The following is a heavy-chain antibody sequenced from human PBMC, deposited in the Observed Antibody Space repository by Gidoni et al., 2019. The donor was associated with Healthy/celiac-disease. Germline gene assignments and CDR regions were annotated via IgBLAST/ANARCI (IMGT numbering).Heavy chain of an antibody. D-gene: IGHD4-17*01. J-gene: IGHJ6*02. V-gene: IGHV5-10-1*01. Sequence: MPGKGLEWMGRIDPSDSYTNYSPSFQGHVTISADKSISTAYLQWSSLKASDTAMYYCAIAVTTIYYYYGMDVWGQGTTVTVSS. CDR2: IDPSDSYT. CDR3: AIAVTTIYYYYGMDV.